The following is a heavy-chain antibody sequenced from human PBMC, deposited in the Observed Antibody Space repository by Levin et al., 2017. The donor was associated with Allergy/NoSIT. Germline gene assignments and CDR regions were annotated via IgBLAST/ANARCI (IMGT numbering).Heavy chain of an antibody. V-gene: IGHV4-61*01. CDR2: IYYSGST. D-gene: IGHD4-17*01. CDR1: GGSVSSGSYY. Sequence: SETLSLTCTVSGGSVSSGSYYWSWIRQPPGKGLEWIGYIYYSGSTTYNPSLKSRVTISVDTSKNQFSLKLSSVTAADTAVYYCASQRFNDYGDSYYFDYWGQGTLVTVSS. CDR3: ASQRFNDYGDSYYFDY. J-gene: IGHJ4*02.